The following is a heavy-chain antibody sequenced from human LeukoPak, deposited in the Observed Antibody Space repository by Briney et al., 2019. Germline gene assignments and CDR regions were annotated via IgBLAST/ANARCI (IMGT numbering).Heavy chain of an antibody. CDR1: GFTFSSYS. D-gene: IGHD1-26*01. V-gene: IGHV3-21*01. CDR2: ISSSSSYI. Sequence: GGSLRLSCAASGFTFSSYSMNWVRQAPGKGLEWVSSISSSSSYIYYADSVKGRFTISRDNAKNSLYLQMNSLRAEDTAVYYCARIWDGYSGSDYWGQGTLVTVSS. J-gene: IGHJ4*02. CDR3: ARIWDGYSGSDY.